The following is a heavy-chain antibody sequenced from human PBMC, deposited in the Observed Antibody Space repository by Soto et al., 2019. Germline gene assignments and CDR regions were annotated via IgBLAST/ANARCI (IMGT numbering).Heavy chain of an antibody. D-gene: IGHD3-22*01. CDR2: IVVGSGNT. CDR1: GFTFTSSA. V-gene: IGHV1-58*01. CDR3: AAELDYYDRSGYLGGFDY. Sequence: SVKVSCKASGFTFTSSAVQWVRQARGQRLEWIGWIVVGSGNTNYAQKFQERATITRDMSTSTAYMELSSLRSEDTAVYYCAAELDYYDRSGYLGGFDYWGQGTLVTVSS. J-gene: IGHJ4*02.